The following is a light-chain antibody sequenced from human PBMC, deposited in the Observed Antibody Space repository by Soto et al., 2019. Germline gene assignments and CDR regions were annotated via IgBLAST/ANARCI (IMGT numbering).Light chain of an antibody. Sequence: DIQMTQSPSSVSASVGARVTITCRASQGIGSWLAWYQQKPGKAPNLLIYGASSLQSGVPSRFSGSGSGTDFIFTISSLQPEDFATYYCQQANTFPLTFGGGTKVEIK. V-gene: IGKV1-12*01. J-gene: IGKJ4*01. CDR1: QGIGSW. CDR2: GAS. CDR3: QQANTFPLT.